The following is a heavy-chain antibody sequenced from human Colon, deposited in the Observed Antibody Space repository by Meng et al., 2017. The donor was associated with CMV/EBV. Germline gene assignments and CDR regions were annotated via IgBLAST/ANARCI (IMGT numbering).Heavy chain of an antibody. CDR1: GYPFNTYW. D-gene: IGHD3-3*01. CDR3: ARGGVVNGLDV. Sequence: GESLKISCEVSGYPFNTYWIGWVRQMPGKGLEWMGLIYPADSDTRYSPSFQGQVTISADKSISTAYLQWSSLKASDTAIYYCARGGVVNGLDVWGQGTSVTVSS. CDR2: IYPADSDT. J-gene: IGHJ6*02. V-gene: IGHV5-51*01.